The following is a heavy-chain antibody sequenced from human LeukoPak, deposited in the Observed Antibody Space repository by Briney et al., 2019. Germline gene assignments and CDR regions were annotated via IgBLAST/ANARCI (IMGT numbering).Heavy chain of an antibody. Sequence: GGSLRLSCAASGFTFRSYAMNWVRQAPGKGLEWVSSVRGSGSVTFYGDSVKGRFTISRDNSKNTLYLQMDSLRAEDTAVYYCAKAPYDNKYYYMGVWGRGTTVTVSS. D-gene: IGHD3-9*01. CDR1: GFTFRSYA. CDR2: VRGSGSVT. J-gene: IGHJ6*03. CDR3: AKAPYDNKYYYMGV. V-gene: IGHV3-23*01.